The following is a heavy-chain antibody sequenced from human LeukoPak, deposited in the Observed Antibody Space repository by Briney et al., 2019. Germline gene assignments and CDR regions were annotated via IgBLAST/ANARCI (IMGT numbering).Heavy chain of an antibody. Sequence: SETLSLTCTVSGGSISSYYWSWIRQPPGKGLEWIGYIYYSGSTNYNPSLKSRVTISVDTSKNQFSLKLSSVTAADTAVYYRARGTSTNPYIVVVVAAPNWFDPWGQGTLVTVSS. D-gene: IGHD2-15*01. CDR2: IYYSGST. J-gene: IGHJ5*02. CDR3: ARGTSTNPYIVVVVAAPNWFDP. CDR1: GGSISSYY. V-gene: IGHV4-59*12.